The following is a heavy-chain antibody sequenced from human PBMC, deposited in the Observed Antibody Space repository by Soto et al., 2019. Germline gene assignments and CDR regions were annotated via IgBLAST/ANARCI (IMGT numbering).Heavy chain of an antibody. CDR1: GGTFNNYA. Sequence: QVQLVQSGAEVKRPGSSVKVSCTASGGTFNNYAINWVRQAPGQGLEWMGDISPMFGKANYAQKFRGRVKISADDSTATAYLELSSLRSEDTALYYCAREVEVHTPVFGFWGQGSLVTVSS. CDR3: AREVEVHTPVFGF. V-gene: IGHV1-69*01. J-gene: IGHJ4*02. D-gene: IGHD2-2*01. CDR2: ISPMFGKA.